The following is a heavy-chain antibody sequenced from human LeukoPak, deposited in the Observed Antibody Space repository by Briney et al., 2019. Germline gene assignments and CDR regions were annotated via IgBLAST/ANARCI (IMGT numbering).Heavy chain of an antibody. D-gene: IGHD1-26*01. J-gene: IGHJ4*02. CDR1: GFTLSSYT. CDR2: FTSDGNSM. V-gene: IGHV3-74*01. CDR3: ARAQVGTPTDC. Sequence: PGWSLRLSCAASGFTLSSYTMYWVRQAPGRGLVWVARFTSDGNSMTYADFVKGRFTVSRDIAKNTLYLQMNSLRAEDTAVYYCARAQVGTPTDCWGQGTLVTVSS.